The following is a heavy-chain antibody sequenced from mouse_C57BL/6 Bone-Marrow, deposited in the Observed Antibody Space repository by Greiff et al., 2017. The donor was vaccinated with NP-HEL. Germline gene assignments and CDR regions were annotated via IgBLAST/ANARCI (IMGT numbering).Heavy chain of an antibody. V-gene: IGHV1-69*01. D-gene: IGHD2-3*01. CDR2: IDPSDSYT. CDR1: GYTFTSYW. Sequence: VQLQQPGAELVMPGASVKLSCKASGYTFTSYWMHWVKQRPGQGLEWIGEIDPSDSYTNYNQKFKGKSTLTVDKSSSTAYMQLSSLTSEDSAVYYCAIYDGYYGGTYWGQGTLVTVSA. CDR3: AIYDGYYGGTY. J-gene: IGHJ3*01.